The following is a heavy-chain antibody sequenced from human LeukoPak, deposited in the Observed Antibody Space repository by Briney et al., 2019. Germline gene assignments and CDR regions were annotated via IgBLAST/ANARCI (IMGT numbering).Heavy chain of an antibody. V-gene: IGHV4-59*12. J-gene: IGHJ4*02. CDR1: GGSISSYY. Sequence: SETLSLTCTVSGGSISSYYWSWIRQPPGKGLEWIGYIYYSGSANYNPSLKSRVTISVDTSKNQFSLKLSSVTAADTAVYYCAREKPGIAAAGHFDYWGQGTLVTVSS. D-gene: IGHD6-13*01. CDR3: AREKPGIAAAGHFDY. CDR2: IYYSGSA.